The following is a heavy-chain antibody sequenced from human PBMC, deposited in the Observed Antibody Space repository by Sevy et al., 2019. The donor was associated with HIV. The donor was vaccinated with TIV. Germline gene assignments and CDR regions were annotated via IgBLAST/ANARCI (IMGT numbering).Heavy chain of an antibody. V-gene: IGHV3-21*01. Sequence: GESLKISCAASGFTFSSYSMNWVRQAPGKGLEWVSSISSSNSYIYYADSLKGRFTISRDNAKNSLYLQMNSLRAEDTAVYYCARDLREYSSSSKYYFDYWGQGILVTVSS. CDR3: ARDLREYSSSSKYYFDY. J-gene: IGHJ4*02. CDR2: ISSSNSYI. D-gene: IGHD6-6*01. CDR1: GFTFSSYS.